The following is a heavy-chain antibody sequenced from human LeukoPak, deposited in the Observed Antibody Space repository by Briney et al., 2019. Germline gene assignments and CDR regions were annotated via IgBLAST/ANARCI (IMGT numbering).Heavy chain of an antibody. Sequence: GRSLRLSCAASGFTFSSYAMHWVRQAPGKGLEWVAFISYGGNNKYYADSVKGRFTISRDNSKNTLYLQMNSLRAEDTAVYYCARDVTTYSSRTFDYWGQGTLVTVSS. V-gene: IGHV3-30-3*01. J-gene: IGHJ4*02. CDR3: ARDVTTYSSRTFDY. CDR1: GFTFSSYA. D-gene: IGHD1-1*01. CDR2: ISYGGNNK.